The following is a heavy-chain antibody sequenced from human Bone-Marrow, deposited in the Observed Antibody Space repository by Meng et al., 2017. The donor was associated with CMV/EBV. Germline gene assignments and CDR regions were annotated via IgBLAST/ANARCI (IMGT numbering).Heavy chain of an antibody. CDR2: VSPNSGNT. D-gene: IGHD6-6*01. CDR1: GYTFTSYA. V-gene: IGHV1-8*01. J-gene: IGHJ4*02. CDR3: ARAAHYSSSLYFDY. Sequence: ASGYTFTSYAINWVRQATGQGFEWMGWVSPNSGNTGYAPKFQGRVTMTGNTSISTAYMELSSLRSDDTAVYFCARAAHYSSSLYFDYWGQGALVTVSS.